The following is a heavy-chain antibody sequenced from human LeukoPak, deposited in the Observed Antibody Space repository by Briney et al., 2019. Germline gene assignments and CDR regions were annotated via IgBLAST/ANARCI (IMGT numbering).Heavy chain of an antibody. Sequence: GGSLRLSCVVSGFTFSNYWMSWVRQAPGKGLEWVANIHQYGSEKYYVDSVKGRFTISRDNAKNSVYLQMNSLRAEDTAVYYCARDPRLLIYWGHGTLVTVSS. CDR2: IHQYGSEK. D-gene: IGHD2-21*01. CDR3: ARDPRLLIY. V-gene: IGHV3-7*01. CDR1: GFTFSNYW. J-gene: IGHJ4*01.